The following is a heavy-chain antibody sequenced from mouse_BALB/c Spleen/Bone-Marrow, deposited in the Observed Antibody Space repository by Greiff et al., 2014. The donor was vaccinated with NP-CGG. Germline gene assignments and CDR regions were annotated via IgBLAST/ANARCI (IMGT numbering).Heavy chain of an antibody. Sequence: VQLQQPGPELGKPGASVKISCKASGYTFTDYNMHWGKQSHGKSLEWIGYIYPYNGGTGYNQKFKSKATLTVDNSSSTAYMELRSLTSEDSAVYYCARSYGNWYFDVWGAGTTVTVSA. CDR1: GYTFTDYN. D-gene: IGHD2-10*02. CDR2: IYPYNGGT. J-gene: IGHJ1*01. CDR3: ARSYGNWYFDV. V-gene: IGHV1S29*02.